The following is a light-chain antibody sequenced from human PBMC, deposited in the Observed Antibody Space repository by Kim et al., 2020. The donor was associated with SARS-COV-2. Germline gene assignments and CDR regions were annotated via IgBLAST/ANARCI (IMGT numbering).Light chain of an antibody. Sequence: AVGQTGRITCQGDSLRSYFASWYQQKPGQAPVLVIYGKNNRPSGIPDRFSGSSSGNTASLTITGAQAEDEADYYCNSRDSSGNHVVFGGGTQLTVL. CDR1: SLRSYF. CDR2: GKN. J-gene: IGLJ2*01. CDR3: NSRDSSGNHVV. V-gene: IGLV3-19*01.